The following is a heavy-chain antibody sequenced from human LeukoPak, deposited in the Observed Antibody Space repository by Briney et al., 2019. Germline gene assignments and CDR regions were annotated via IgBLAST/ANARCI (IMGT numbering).Heavy chain of an antibody. CDR3: ARGVFGGYAYYYYYYYMDV. CDR1: GVSFSGYY. V-gene: IGHV4-34*01. J-gene: IGHJ6*03. Sequence: SETLSLTCAVYGVSFSGYYWSWIRQPPGMGLEWIGEINHSGSTNYNPPLKSRVTISVDTSKNQFSLKLSSVTAADTAVYYCARGVFGGYAYYYYYYYMDVWGKGTTVTVSS. D-gene: IGHD3-22*01. CDR2: INHSGST.